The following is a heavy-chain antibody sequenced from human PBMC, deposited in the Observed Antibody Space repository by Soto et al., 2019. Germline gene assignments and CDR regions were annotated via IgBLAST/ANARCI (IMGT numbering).Heavy chain of an antibody. Sequence: EVQLVESGGGLVQPGGSLRLSCAASGFTFRTYWMTWVRQSPGKGLEWVANIKQDGSEKYYVDSVKGRFTISRDNAKNSLYLQMNGLRAEDTAVYSCVRAPALGPTSYIDYWGQGALVTVSS. J-gene: IGHJ4*02. CDR3: VRAPALGPTSYIDY. CDR2: IKQDGSEK. CDR1: GFTFRTYW. V-gene: IGHV3-7*03.